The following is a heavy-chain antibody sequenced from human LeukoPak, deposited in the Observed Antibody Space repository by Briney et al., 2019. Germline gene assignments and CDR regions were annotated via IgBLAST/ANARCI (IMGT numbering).Heavy chain of an antibody. V-gene: IGHV4-38-2*01. J-gene: IGHJ1*01. CDR3: ARVVQSTDSSGFYLPEYFQH. Sequence: SETLSLTCAVYGGSFSGYHWGWIRQPPGKGLEWIGSIYHSGSTYYNPSLKSRVTISVDTSKNQFSLKLSSVTAADTAVYYCARVVQSTDSSGFYLPEYFQHWGQGTLVTVSS. CDR1: GGSFSGYH. CDR2: IYHSGST. D-gene: IGHD3-22*01.